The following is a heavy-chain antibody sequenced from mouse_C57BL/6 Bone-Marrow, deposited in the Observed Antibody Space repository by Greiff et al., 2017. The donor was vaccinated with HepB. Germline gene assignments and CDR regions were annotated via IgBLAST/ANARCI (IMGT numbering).Heavy chain of an antibody. CDR2: INPGSGGT. D-gene: IGHD1-2*01. J-gene: IGHJ4*01. CDR1: GYAFTNYL. V-gene: IGHV1-54*01. Sequence: VKLQQSGAELVRPGTSVKVSCKASGYAFTNYLIEWVKQRPGQGLEWIGVINPGSGGTNYNEKFKGKATLTADKSSSTAYMQLSSLTSEDSAVYFCARTLRRYWGQGTSVTVSS. CDR3: ARTLRRY.